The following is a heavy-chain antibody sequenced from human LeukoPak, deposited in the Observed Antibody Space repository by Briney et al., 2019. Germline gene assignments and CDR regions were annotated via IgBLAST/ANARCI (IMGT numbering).Heavy chain of an antibody. D-gene: IGHD3-22*01. V-gene: IGHV4-34*01. Sequence: SETLSLTCAVYGGSFSGYYWSWIRQPPGKGLEWIGEINHSGSTNYNPSLKSRVNISVDTSKNQFSLKLSSVTAADTAVYYCARGENGYYYDSSGYYPWGQGTLVTVSS. J-gene: IGHJ5*02. CDR2: INHSGST. CDR3: ARGENGYYYDSSGYYP. CDR1: GGSFSGYY.